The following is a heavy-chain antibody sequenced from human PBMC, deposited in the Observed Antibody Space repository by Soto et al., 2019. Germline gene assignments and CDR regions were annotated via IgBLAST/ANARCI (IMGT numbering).Heavy chain of an antibody. J-gene: IGHJ4*02. D-gene: IGHD3-22*01. CDR2: ISGSGGST. CDR3: EKGSEVIVVAQCVY. Sequence: EVQLLESGGGLVQPGVSLRLSCAASGFTFSSYAMSWVRQAPGMGLEWVSAISGSGGSTYYADSVKGRITISRDNSKNTLYLQMNSLRAEDTAVYYCEKGSEVIVVAQCVYWGQGTMVTVSS. V-gene: IGHV3-23*01. CDR1: GFTFSSYA.